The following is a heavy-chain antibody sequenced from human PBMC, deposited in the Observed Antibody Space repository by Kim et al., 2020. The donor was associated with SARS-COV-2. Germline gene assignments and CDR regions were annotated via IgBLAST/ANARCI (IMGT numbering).Heavy chain of an antibody. CDR2: INTGNGNT. J-gene: IGHJ4*02. CDR3: ASRPGIELPGLDF. V-gene: IGHV1-3*04. Sequence: ASVKVSCKTSGYTFTDSAIHWVRQAPGQRLEWMGWINTGNGNTKHSQKFQGRVTITSDTSATTAYLDLSSLKSEDSAIYYCASRPGIELPGLDFWGQGTL. CDR1: GYTFTDSA. D-gene: IGHD6-19*01.